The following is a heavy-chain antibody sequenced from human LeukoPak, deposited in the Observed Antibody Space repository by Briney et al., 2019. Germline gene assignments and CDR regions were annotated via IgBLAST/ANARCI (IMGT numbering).Heavy chain of an antibody. J-gene: IGHJ4*02. CDR3: AKDSLRTSSYY. CDR1: GFTFSRYA. CDR2: ISGSGGST. Sequence: GGSLRLSWAASGFTFSRYAKSWGRKAPATGLEWVSAISGSGGSTYYAPSVKARFTISSDNPKNPLYLQIISLRAEDTAVYYCAKDSLRTSSYYWGQGTLVTVSS. D-gene: IGHD2-21*02. V-gene: IGHV3-23*01.